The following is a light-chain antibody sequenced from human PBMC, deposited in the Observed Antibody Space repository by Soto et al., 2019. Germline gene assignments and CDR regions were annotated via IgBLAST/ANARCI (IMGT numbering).Light chain of an antibody. CDR2: GAS. J-gene: IGKJ2*01. CDR1: QIVSTRY. CDR3: HQFGSSPLAFT. Sequence: ESMLTQSPGTLSLSPGERATLSCRASQIVSTRYLVWYHQKPGQAPRLLIYGASISDAGIPDRFSGSGSGTDFTLTISRLEPEDFAVYYCHQFGSSPLAFTFGQGTQLEI. V-gene: IGKV3-20*01.